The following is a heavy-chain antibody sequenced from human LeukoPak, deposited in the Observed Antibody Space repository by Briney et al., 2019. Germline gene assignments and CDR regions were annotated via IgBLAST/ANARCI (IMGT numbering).Heavy chain of an antibody. CDR1: GGTFRSYA. D-gene: IGHD6-13*01. V-gene: IGHV1-69*04. J-gene: IGHJ6*02. CDR3: ARVRDRSSWYRNDYYYYGMDV. Sequence: ASVKVSCQASGGTFRSYAISWVRQPPGQGLAWVGRIIPILGIANYAQKYQGRVTITADKSTRTAYMELSSLRSEDTAVYSCARVRDRSSWYRNDYYYYGMDVWGQGTTVTVSS. CDR2: IIPILGIA.